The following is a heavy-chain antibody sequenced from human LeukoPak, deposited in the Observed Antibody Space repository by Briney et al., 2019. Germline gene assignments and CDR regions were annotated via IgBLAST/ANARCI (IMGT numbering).Heavy chain of an antibody. V-gene: IGHV3-11*01. Sequence: GGSLRLSCAASGLTFSDYYMSWIRQAPGKGLEWISYISSSGSTLYYADSVKGRFTISRDNAMNSLFLQMNSLRAEDTAVYYCARDRYYYDSTNYSGGQGTLVTVSS. D-gene: IGHD3-22*01. CDR2: ISSSGSTL. CDR3: ARDRYYYDSTNYS. J-gene: IGHJ4*02. CDR1: GLTFSDYY.